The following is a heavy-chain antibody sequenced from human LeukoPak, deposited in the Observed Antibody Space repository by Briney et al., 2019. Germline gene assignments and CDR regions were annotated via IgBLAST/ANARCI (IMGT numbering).Heavy chain of an antibody. CDR3: ARVAYDSSGYYRHDAFDI. J-gene: IGHJ3*02. CDR1: GGSISSYY. V-gene: IGHV4-59*01. Sequence: PSETLSLTCTVSGGSISSYYWSWIRQPPGKGLEWIGYIYYSGSTNYNPSLKSRVTISVDTSKNQFSLKLSSVTAADTAVYYCARVAYDSSGYYRHDAFDIWGQGTMVTVSS. CDR2: IYYSGST. D-gene: IGHD3-22*01.